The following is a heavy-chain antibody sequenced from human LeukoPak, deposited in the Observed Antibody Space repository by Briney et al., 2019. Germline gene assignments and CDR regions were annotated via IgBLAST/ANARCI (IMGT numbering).Heavy chain of an antibody. Sequence: SVNLSCKASGGTFSSYAISWVRQAPGQGLEWMGRIIPILGIATYAQKFQGRVTITADKSTSTADLELSSLRSEDTAVYYCASGEKYEFLWGGGAFDIWGQGTMVTVSS. CDR3: ASGEKYEFLWGGGAFDI. V-gene: IGHV1-69*04. J-gene: IGHJ3*02. CDR1: GGTFSSYA. CDR2: IIPILGIA. D-gene: IGHD2-21*01.